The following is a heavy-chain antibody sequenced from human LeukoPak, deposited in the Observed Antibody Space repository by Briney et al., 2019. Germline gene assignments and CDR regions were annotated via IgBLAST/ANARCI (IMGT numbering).Heavy chain of an antibody. CDR2: IYSGGST. D-gene: IGHD3-22*01. V-gene: IGHV3-53*01. CDR1: GFTVSSNY. J-gene: IGHJ4*02. CDR3: AREPYYDSSGYATGGDY. Sequence: GGSLRLSCAASGFTVSSNYMSWVRQAPGKGLEWVSVIYSGGSTYYADSVKGRFTISRDNAKNSLYLQMNSLRAEDTAVYYCAREPYYDSSGYATGGDYWGQGTLVTVSS.